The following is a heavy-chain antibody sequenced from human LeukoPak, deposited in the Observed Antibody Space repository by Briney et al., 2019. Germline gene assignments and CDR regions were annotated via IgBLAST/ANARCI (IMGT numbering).Heavy chain of an antibody. CDR1: GGSISSYY. D-gene: IGHD2-8*01. J-gene: IGHJ4*02. V-gene: IGHV4-59*12. CDR2: ITHSGST. Sequence: SETLSLTCTVSGGSISSYYWSWIRQPPRKGLEWIGYITHSGSTNYNPSLKSRVTISLDTSKNQFSLQLNSVTPEDTAVYYCARALGVIFDYWGQGTLVTVSS. CDR3: ARALGVIFDY.